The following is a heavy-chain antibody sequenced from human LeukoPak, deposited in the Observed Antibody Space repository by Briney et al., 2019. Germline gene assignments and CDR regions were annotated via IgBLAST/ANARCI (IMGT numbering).Heavy chain of an antibody. V-gene: IGHV3-30-3*01. CDR3: ARSIDYGDYRFDY. D-gene: IGHD4-17*01. CDR2: ISYDGSNK. J-gene: IGHJ4*02. CDR1: GFTFSSYA. Sequence: GGSLRLPCAASGFTFSSYAMHWVRQAPGKGLEWVAVISYDGSNKYYADSVKGRFTISRDNSKNTLYLQMNSLRAEDTAVYYCARSIDYGDYRFDYWGQGTLVTVSS.